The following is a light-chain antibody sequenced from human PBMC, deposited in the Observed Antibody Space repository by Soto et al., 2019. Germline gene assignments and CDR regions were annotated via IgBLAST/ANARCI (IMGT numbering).Light chain of an antibody. CDR2: GAS. V-gene: IGKV3-20*01. CDR3: QQYGNSRVT. CDR1: QSVSSSY. J-gene: IGKJ5*01. Sequence: IVLTQSPGTLSLSPGDRATLSCRASQSVSSSYLAWYQQKPGQAPRLLIYGASSRATGIPDRFSGSGSGTDFTLTISRLEPEDFAVYYCQQYGNSRVTFGQGTRLEIK.